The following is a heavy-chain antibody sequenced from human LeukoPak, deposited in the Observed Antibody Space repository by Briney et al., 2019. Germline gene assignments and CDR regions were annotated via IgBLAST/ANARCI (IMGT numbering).Heavy chain of an antibody. CDR3: ARDCSSTTCYWVFDY. Sequence: GGSLRLSCAASGFTFSSYAMSWVRQAPGKGLEWVSAISGSGGSTYYADSVKGRFTISRDNAKNSLYLQMNSLRAEDTAVYYCARDCSSTTCYWVFDYWGQGTLVTVSS. CDR2: ISGSGGST. J-gene: IGHJ4*02. D-gene: IGHD2-2*01. V-gene: IGHV3-23*01. CDR1: GFTFSSYA.